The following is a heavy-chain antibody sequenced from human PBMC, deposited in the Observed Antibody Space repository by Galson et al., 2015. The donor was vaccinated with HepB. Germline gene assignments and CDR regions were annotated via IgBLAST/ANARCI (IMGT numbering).Heavy chain of an antibody. CDR1: GFTVSINY. Sequence: SLRLSCAASGFTVSINYMSWIRQAPGKGLEWVSMIYSGGETHYADSMRGRFTISRDTSKNTLYLQMNSLRAEDTAVYYCARWSGTYYDHWGRGVLVTVSS. D-gene: IGHD3-3*01. CDR3: ARWSGTYYDH. CDR2: IYSGGET. V-gene: IGHV3-66*01. J-gene: IGHJ4*02.